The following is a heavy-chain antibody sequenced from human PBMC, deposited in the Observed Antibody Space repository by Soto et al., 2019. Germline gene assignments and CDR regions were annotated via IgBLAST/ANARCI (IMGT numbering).Heavy chain of an antibody. J-gene: IGHJ6*02. CDR3: ASLTAMVAKYYYYGMDV. V-gene: IGHV4-31*03. CDR2: IYFSGST. D-gene: IGHD5-18*01. CDR1: GGSISSGGYY. Sequence: SETLSLTCTVSGGSISSGGYYWSWIRQHPGNGLEWIWYIYFSGSTYYNPSLKSRVTISVDTSKNQFSLKLSSVTAADTAVYYCASLTAMVAKYYYYGMDVWGQGTTVTVSS.